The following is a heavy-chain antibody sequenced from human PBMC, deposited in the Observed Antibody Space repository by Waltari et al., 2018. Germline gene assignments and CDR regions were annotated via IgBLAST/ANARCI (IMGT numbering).Heavy chain of an antibody. J-gene: IGHJ4*02. CDR2: IIXIFGTA. Sequence: QVQLXQSXXEVKXPGSSVXVSCQASGCXLRSYAISGVRQAPGTGLEWMGGIIXIFGTAKYAQXVQGRVTITADESTSTAXMELSSLRXEXTAXYYCARDPRWNXWGQGTLVTVSS. CDR3: ARDPRWNX. CDR1: GCXLRSYA. V-gene: IGHV1-69*01. D-gene: IGHD1-1*01.